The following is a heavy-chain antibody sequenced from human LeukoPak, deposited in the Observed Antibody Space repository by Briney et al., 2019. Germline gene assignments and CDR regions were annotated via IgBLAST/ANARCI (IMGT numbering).Heavy chain of an antibody. Sequence: SETLSLTCTVSGGSISSYYWSWIRQPPGKGLEWIGYIYYSGSTNYNPSFKSRVTISVDTSKNQFSLKLSSVTAADTAVYYCARSRDGYNYAYFDYWGQGTLVTVSS. CDR2: IYYSGST. V-gene: IGHV4-59*01. CDR1: GGSISSYY. CDR3: ARSRDGYNYAYFDY. J-gene: IGHJ4*02. D-gene: IGHD5-24*01.